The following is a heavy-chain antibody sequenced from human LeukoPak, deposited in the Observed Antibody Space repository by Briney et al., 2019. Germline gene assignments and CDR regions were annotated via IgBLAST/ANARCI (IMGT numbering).Heavy chain of an antibody. J-gene: IGHJ3*02. CDR2: ISAYNGNT. CDR3: ARKGHYYDSSGYFGAFDI. D-gene: IGHD3-22*01. CDR1: GYTFTSYG. V-gene: IGHV1-18*01. Sequence: ASVKVSCKASGYTFTSYGISWVRQAPRQGLEWMGWISAYNGNTNYAQKLQGRVTMTIDTSTSTAYMELRSLRSDDTAVYYCARKGHYYDSSGYFGAFDIWGQGTMVTVSS.